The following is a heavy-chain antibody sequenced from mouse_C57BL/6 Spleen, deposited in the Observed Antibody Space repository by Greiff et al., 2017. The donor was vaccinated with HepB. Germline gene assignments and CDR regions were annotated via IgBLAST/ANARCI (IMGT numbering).Heavy chain of an antibody. CDR3: ARRYDYDGAMDY. J-gene: IGHJ4*01. Sequence: VQLQQSGAELVKPGASVKLSCKASGYTFTSYWMQWVKQRPGQGLEWIGEIDPSDSYTNYNQKFKGKATLTVDTSSSTAYMQLSSLTSEDSAVYYCARRYDYDGAMDYWGQGTSVTVSS. D-gene: IGHD2-4*01. CDR1: GYTFTSYW. CDR2: IDPSDSYT. V-gene: IGHV1-50*01.